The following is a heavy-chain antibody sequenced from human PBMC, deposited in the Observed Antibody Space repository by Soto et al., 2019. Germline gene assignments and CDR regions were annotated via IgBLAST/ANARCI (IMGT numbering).Heavy chain of an antibody. CDR2: ISGSGGST. V-gene: IGHV3-23*01. D-gene: IGHD3-22*01. CDR3: AKDRVHRLNQYDYDSSGYYSNY. J-gene: IGHJ4*02. Sequence: GGSLRLSCAASGFTFSSYAMIWVRQAPGKGLEWVSAISGSGGSTYYADSVKGRFTISRDNSKNTLYLQINSLRAEDTAVYYCAKDRVHRLNQYDYDSSGYYSNYWGQGTLVTVSS. CDR1: GFTFSSYA.